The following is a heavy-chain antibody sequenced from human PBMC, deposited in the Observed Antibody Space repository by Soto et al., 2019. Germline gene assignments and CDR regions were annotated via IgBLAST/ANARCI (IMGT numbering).Heavy chain of an antibody. CDR2: ISGSGGST. V-gene: IGHV3-23*01. CDR3: AKRWGSTSCPGCYGMDV. D-gene: IGHD2-2*01. CDR1: GFTFSSYA. Sequence: GGSLRLSCAASGFTFSSYAMSWVRQAPGKGLEWVSVISGSGGSTYYADSVKGRFTISRDNSKNTLYLQMNSLRAEDTAVYYCAKRWGSTSCPGCYGMDVWGQGTTVTVSS. J-gene: IGHJ6*02.